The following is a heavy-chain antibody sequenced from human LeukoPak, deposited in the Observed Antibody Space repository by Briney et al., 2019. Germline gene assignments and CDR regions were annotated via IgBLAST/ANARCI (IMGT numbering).Heavy chain of an antibody. V-gene: IGHV3-73*01. CDR2: IRSKANSYAT. J-gene: IGHJ6*02. CDR3: TRPERDSSSWTRNYYYGMDV. D-gene: IGHD6-13*01. Sequence: GGSLRLSCAASGFTFSGSAMHWVRQASGKGLEWVGRIRSKANSYATAYAASVKGRFTISRDDSKNTAYLQMNSLKTEDTGVYYCTRPERDSSSWTRNYYYGMDVWGQGTTVTVSS. CDR1: GFTFSGSA.